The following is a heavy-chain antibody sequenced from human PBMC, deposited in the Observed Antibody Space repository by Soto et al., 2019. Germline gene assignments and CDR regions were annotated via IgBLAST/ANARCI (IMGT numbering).Heavy chain of an antibody. Sequence: QVQLQESGPGLVKPSETLSLTCTVSGGSISSYYWSWIRQPPGKGLEWIGYIYYSGRTNYNPSRKSRVTISVDTSKNQFSLKLSSVTAADTAVYYCARSTLVTAFDIWGQGTMVTVSS. CDR2: IYYSGRT. J-gene: IGHJ3*02. D-gene: IGHD6-6*01. V-gene: IGHV4-59*08. CDR1: GGSISSYY. CDR3: ARSTLVTAFDI.